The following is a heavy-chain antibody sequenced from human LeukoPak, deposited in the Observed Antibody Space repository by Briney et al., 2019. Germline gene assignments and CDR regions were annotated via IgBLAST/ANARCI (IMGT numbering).Heavy chain of an antibody. J-gene: IGHJ5*02. D-gene: IGHD1-26*01. V-gene: IGHV4-34*01. CDR3: ARGRRLVGFDP. CDR1: GGSFSGYY. Sequence: SETLSLTCDVYGGSFSGYYWSWIRQPPGKGLEWIGEINHSGSTNYNPSLKSRVTISVDTSRDQFSLKLSSVTAADTAVYYCARGRRLVGFDPWGQGTLVTVSS. CDR2: INHSGST.